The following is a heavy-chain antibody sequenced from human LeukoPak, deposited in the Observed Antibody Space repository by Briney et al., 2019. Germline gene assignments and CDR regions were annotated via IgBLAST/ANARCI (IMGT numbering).Heavy chain of an antibody. V-gene: IGHV4-39*01. CDR1: GGSISSSAYY. CDR2: INYAGSA. Sequence: SETLSLTCTVSGGSISSSAYYWVWIRQPPGRGLEWITSINYAGSAYYNPSLKSRVTISVDTSKNQFSLKLRSVTVADTAVYYCARLGGSPDWFDPWGQGTPVTVSS. D-gene: IGHD3-16*01. J-gene: IGHJ5*02. CDR3: ARLGGSPDWFDP.